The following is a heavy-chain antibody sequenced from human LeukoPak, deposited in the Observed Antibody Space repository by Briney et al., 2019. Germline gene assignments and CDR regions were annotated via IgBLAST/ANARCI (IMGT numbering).Heavy chain of an antibody. CDR3: ARALRYYSDSSGYAFDY. V-gene: IGHV1-69*13. Sequence: SVKVSCKASGYTFTGYYMHWVRQAPGQGLEWMGGIIPIFRTANYAQKSQGRVTITADESTSTAYMELSSLRSEDTAVYYCARALRYYSDSSGYAFDYWGQGTLVTVSS. CDR1: GYTFTGYY. J-gene: IGHJ4*02. D-gene: IGHD3-22*01. CDR2: IIPIFRTA.